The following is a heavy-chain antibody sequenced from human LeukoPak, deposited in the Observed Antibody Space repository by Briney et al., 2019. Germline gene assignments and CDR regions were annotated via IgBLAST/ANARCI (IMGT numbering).Heavy chain of an antibody. V-gene: IGHV4-31*03. CDR3: ARERLYSGYDSDAFDI. CDR2: IYYSGST. J-gene: IGHJ3*02. CDR1: GGSISSGGYY. Sequence: PSETLSLTCTVSGGSISSGGYYWSWIRQHPGKGLEWIGYIYYSGSTYYNPSLKSRVTVSVDTSKKQFSLKLSSVTAADTAVYYCARERLYSGYDSDAFDIWGQGTMVTVSS. D-gene: IGHD5-12*01.